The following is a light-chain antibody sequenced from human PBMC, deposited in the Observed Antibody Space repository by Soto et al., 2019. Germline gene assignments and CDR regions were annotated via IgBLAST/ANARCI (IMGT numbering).Light chain of an antibody. CDR1: QSISSW. J-gene: IGKJ1*01. Sequence: VQVSMSPATLSSSVGDRVTITCRASQSISSWLAWYQQKPGKAPKLLIYDACSLESGVPSRFSGSGSGTEVTLTIIILQADDVVPDYCTQSASQPGPFAQGTRLDIK. CDR2: DAC. V-gene: IGKV1-5*01. CDR3: TQSASQPGP.